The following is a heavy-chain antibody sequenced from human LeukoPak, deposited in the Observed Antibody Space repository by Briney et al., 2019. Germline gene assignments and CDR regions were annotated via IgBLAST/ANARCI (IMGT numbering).Heavy chain of an antibody. V-gene: IGHV4-59*01. CDR2: IYYSGST. CDR3: ARDSPWRGFDY. CDR1: GGSISSYY. Sequence: PSETLSLTCTVSGGSISSYYWSWIRQPPGKGLEWIGYIYYSGSTNYNPSLKSRVTISVDTSKNQFSLKLSSVTAADTAVYYCARDSPWRGFDYWGQGTLVTVSS. J-gene: IGHJ4*02.